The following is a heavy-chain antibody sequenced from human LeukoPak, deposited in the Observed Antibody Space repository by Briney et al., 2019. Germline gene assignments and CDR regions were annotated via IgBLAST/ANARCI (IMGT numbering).Heavy chain of an antibody. CDR1: GFTFGTYW. Sequence: GGSLRLSCGASGFTFGTYWMHWVRQAPGKGLVWVSGINSDGGTTTYADSVKGRFTISRDNAKNSLYLQMNSLRAEDTAVYYCARGLMANDYWGQGTQVTVSS. CDR3: ARGLMANDY. V-gene: IGHV3-74*01. D-gene: IGHD5-24*01. CDR2: INSDGGTT. J-gene: IGHJ4*02.